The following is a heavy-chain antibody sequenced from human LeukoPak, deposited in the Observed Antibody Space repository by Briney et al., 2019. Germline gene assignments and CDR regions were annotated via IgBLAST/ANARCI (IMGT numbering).Heavy chain of an antibody. CDR1: GYTFTGYY. CDR2: INPNSGGI. D-gene: IGHD4-17*01. V-gene: IGHV1-2*02. Sequence: GASVKVSCKASGYTFTGYYMHWVRQAPGQGLEWMGWINPNSGGINYAQKFQGRVTMTRDTSISTAYMELSRLRSDDTAVYYCARLDNGDYEAEYFQHWGQGTLVTVSS. J-gene: IGHJ1*01. CDR3: ARLDNGDYEAEYFQH.